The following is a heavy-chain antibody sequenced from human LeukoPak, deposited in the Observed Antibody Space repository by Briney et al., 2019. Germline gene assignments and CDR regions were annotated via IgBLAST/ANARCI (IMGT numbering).Heavy chain of an antibody. V-gene: IGHV1-18*01. D-gene: IGHD3-22*01. CDR1: GYTFTSYG. CDR3: ARVALPGDTSGQFHFDY. CDR2: ISAYNGNT. J-gene: IGHJ4*02. Sequence: GASVKVSCKASGYTFTSYGISWVRQAPGQGLEWMGWISAYNGNTNYAQKLLGRVTMTTDTSTSTAYMELRSLRSDDTAVYYCARVALPGDTSGQFHFDYWGQGTLVTVSS.